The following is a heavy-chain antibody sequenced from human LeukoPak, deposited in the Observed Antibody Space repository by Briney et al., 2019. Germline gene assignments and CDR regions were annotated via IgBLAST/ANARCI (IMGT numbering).Heavy chain of an antibody. D-gene: IGHD1-26*01. CDR2: IYPCDSDT. CDR1: GYSFTNYW. J-gene: IGHJ4*02. V-gene: IGHV5-51*01. Sequence: GESLKISCQGSGYSFTNYWIAWVRPMPGKGLEWMGIIYPCDSDTKYSPSFQGQVTISADKSISTAYLQRSSLESADTAMCYCARGSGATSSFFVYWGQGTLVSVSS. CDR3: ARGSGATSSFFVY.